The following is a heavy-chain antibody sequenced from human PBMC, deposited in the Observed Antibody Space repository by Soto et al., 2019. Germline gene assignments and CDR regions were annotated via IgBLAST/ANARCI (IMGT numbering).Heavy chain of an antibody. D-gene: IGHD6-13*01. CDR3: ARLWAADYGMDV. CDR2: IIPIFGTA. CDR1: GGTFSSYA. Sequence: SVKVSCKASGGTFSSYAISWVRQAPGQGLEWMGGIIPIFGTANYAQKFQGRVTITADESTSTAYMELSSLRSEDTAVYYCARLWAADYGMDVWGQGTTVTVSS. V-gene: IGHV1-69*13. J-gene: IGHJ6*02.